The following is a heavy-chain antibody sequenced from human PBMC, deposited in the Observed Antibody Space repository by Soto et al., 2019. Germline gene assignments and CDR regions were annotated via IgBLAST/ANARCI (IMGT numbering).Heavy chain of an antibody. Sequence: PRGSLRLSCAASGFTCDDYAMHWVRQAPGKGLEWVSGISWNSGSIGYADSAKGRFTISRDNAKNSLYLQMNSLRAEDTALYYCAKDSLPIIYCGGDCSPTGPYYSYAMDVWCQGTSVTVS. D-gene: IGHD2-21*02. CDR2: ISWNSGSI. J-gene: IGHJ6*02. CDR1: GFTCDDYA. V-gene: IGHV3-9*01. CDR3: AKDSLPIIYCGGDCSPTGPYYSYAMDV.